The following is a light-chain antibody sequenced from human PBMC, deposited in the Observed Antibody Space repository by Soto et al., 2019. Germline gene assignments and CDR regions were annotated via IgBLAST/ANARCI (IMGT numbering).Light chain of an antibody. CDR1: SSDVGGYNY. Sequence: QSALTQPASVSGSPGQSITISCTGTSSDVGGYNYVSWYQQHPGKAPKLMIYAVTDRPSGVSSRFSGSKSGNTASLTISGLQAEAEADYYCSSYTSSSTLFGTGTKLTVL. J-gene: IGLJ1*01. V-gene: IGLV2-14*01. CDR3: SSYTSSSTL. CDR2: AVT.